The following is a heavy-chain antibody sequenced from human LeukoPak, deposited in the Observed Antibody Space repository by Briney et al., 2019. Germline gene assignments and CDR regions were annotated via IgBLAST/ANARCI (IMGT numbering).Heavy chain of an antibody. CDR3: ARDELHILTGYYYFDY. Sequence: PGGSLRLSCAASGFTFSSYWMSWVRQAPGKGLEWVANIKQDGSEKYYVDSVKGRFTISRDNAKNSLYLHMTSLRAEDTAVYYCARDELHILTGYYYFDYWGQGSLVTVSS. V-gene: IGHV3-7*01. D-gene: IGHD3-9*01. J-gene: IGHJ4*02. CDR2: IKQDGSEK. CDR1: GFTFSSYW.